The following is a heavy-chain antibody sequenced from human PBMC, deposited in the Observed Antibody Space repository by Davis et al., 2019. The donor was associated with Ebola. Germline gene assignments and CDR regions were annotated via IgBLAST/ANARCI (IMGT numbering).Heavy chain of an antibody. CDR3: VRHVNGDFWYFNL. CDR2: ISTNGENT. CDR1: GFTFSSYA. Sequence: GGSLRLSCSASGFTFSSYAMHWVRQAPGKGLESVSRISTNGENTYYAESVKGRFTISRDNSKNTVDLQMNSLGAEDTAVYYCVRHVNGDFWYFNLWGRGTRVIVSS. V-gene: IGHV3-64D*06. J-gene: IGHJ2*01. D-gene: IGHD4-17*01.